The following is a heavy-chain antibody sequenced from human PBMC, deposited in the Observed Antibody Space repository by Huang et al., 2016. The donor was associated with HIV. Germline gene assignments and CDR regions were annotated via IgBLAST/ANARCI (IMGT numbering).Heavy chain of an antibody. CDR2: INSEGSST. Sequence: EVQLVESGGGLVQPGGSLRLSCAASGFSISSYWRHWVRQAPGKGLVWGSRINSEGSSTSYADFVKGRFTIARDNAKNTLYLQMNSLRAEDTAVYYCARDPRIQSWLNFFDYWGQGTLVSVSS. V-gene: IGHV3-74*01. D-gene: IGHD3-22*01. CDR3: ARDPRIQSWLNFFDY. CDR1: GFSISSYW. J-gene: IGHJ4*02.